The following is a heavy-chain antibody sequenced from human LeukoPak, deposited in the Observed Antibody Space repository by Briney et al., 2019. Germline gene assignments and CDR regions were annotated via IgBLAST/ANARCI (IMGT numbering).Heavy chain of an antibody. J-gene: IGHJ4*02. CDR2: IWYDGSNK. V-gene: IGHV3-33*01. CDR1: GFTFSSYG. Sequence: GGSLRLSCAASGFTFSSYGMHWVRQAPGKGLEWVAVIWYDGSNKYYADSVKGRFTISRDNSKNTLYLQMNSLRAEDTAVYYCARGGLINYYGSGRGYFDYWGQGTLVTVSS. D-gene: IGHD3-10*01. CDR3: ARGGLINYYGSGRGYFDY.